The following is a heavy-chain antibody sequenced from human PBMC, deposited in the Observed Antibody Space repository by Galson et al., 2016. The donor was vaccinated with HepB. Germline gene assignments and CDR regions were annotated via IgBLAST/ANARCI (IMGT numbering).Heavy chain of an antibody. D-gene: IGHD6-6*01. Sequence: SVKVSCKASGYTFTSYHIHWVRQAPGQGLEWMGIINPSAGGARYGQKFQDRVTVTRDTSTSTVYMELSSLRSEDTAVYYCARYSVRGPGSSRIFDYWGQGTLVTVSS. CDR3: ARYSVRGPGSSRIFDY. J-gene: IGHJ4*02. V-gene: IGHV1-46*01. CDR1: GYTFTSYH. CDR2: INPSAGGA.